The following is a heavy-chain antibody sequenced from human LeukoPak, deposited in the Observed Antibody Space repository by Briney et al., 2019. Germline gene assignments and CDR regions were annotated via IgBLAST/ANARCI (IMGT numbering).Heavy chain of an antibody. CDR3: ASAEYSYGQPLAAFDI. Sequence: SETLSLTCTVSGGSISGYYWSWIRQPPGKGLEWIGYIYYSGSTNYNPSLKSRVTISVDTSKNQFSLKLSPVTAADTAVYYCASAEYSYGQPLAAFDIWGQGTMVTVSS. CDR2: IYYSGST. V-gene: IGHV4-59*01. J-gene: IGHJ3*02. CDR1: GGSISGYY. D-gene: IGHD5-18*01.